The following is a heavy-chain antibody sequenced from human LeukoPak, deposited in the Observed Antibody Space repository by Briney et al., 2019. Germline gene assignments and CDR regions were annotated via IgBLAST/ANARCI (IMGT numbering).Heavy chain of an antibody. CDR2: ISSSSSYI. D-gene: IGHD6-19*01. J-gene: IGHJ6*02. V-gene: IGHV3-21*01. Sequence: GGSLRLSCAASGFTFSSYSMNWVRQAPGKGLEWVSSISSSSSYIYYADSVKGRITISRDNAKNSLYLQMKTLRAEDTSEYYCARDFNGSGWYRFGMDVGGQGTTVTVS. CDR3: ARDFNGSGWYRFGMDV. CDR1: GFTFSSYS.